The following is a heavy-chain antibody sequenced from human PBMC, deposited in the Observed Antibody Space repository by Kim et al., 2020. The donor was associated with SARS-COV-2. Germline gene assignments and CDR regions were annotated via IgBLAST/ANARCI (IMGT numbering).Heavy chain of an antibody. J-gene: IGHJ4*02. Sequence: GGSLRLSCAASGFTFNTFDMSWIRQVPGKGLEWVSAILGSDGTTYYADSVKGRFTISRDNSKNTLYLQMNTVTAEDTALYYCVKGAWVEYCGQGTLVTVSS. D-gene: IGHD3-16*01. CDR1: GFTFNTFD. CDR3: VKGAWVEY. V-gene: IGHV3-23*01. CDR2: ILGSDGTT.